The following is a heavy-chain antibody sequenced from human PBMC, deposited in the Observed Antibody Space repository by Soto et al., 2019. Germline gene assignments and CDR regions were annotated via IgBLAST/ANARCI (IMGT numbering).Heavy chain of an antibody. J-gene: IGHJ4*02. Sequence: QVQLQQWGAGLLKPSETLSLTCAVYGGSFSGYYWTWIRQPPGTGLEWIGEINHSGSTNYNPSLKSRVAISVDTSKNLFSLKLTSVTGADTAVYYCARDKITGLFDYWGQGTLVTGSS. CDR2: INHSGST. V-gene: IGHV4-34*01. CDR3: ARDKITGLFDY. D-gene: IGHD2-8*02. CDR1: GGSFSGYY.